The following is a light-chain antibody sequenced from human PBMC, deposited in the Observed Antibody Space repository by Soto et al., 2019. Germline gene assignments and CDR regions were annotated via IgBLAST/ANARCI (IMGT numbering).Light chain of an antibody. Sequence: VEMRQCPDIRSASIIDRVSITFRASQSISSWWAWYQQKPGKAPKLLIYDVSSLESGVPSRFSGSGSGTEFTLTISSLPPDDLATYYCQQDDTFWTSGQGTKVDIK. CDR2: DVS. CDR3: QQDDTFWT. V-gene: IGKV1-5*01. J-gene: IGKJ1*01. CDR1: QSISSW.